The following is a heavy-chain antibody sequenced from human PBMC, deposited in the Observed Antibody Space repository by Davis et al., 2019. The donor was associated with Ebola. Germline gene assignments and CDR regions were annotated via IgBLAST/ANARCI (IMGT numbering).Heavy chain of an antibody. Sequence: SETLSLTCAVYGGSFSGYYWSWIRQPPGKGLEWIGEINHSGSTNYNPSLKSRVTISVDTSKNQFSLKLSSVTAADTAVYYCARGRLAAAGTIYYYYYGMDVWGQGTTVTVSS. D-gene: IGHD6-13*01. J-gene: IGHJ6*02. CDR2: INHSGST. V-gene: IGHV4-34*01. CDR3: ARGRLAAAGTIYYYYYGMDV. CDR1: GGSFSGYY.